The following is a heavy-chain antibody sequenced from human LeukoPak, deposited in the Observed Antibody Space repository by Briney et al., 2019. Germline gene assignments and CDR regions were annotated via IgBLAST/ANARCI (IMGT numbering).Heavy chain of an antibody. J-gene: IGHJ5*02. CDR1: GGSISTFY. V-gene: IGHV4-4*07. CDR3: AREGGDPRWLDP. D-gene: IGHD6-25*01. Sequence: SETLSLTCTVSGGSISTFYWTWIRQPAGKGLEWIGRINNSGSTNYNPSLRSRVSMSVVRSKIQFSVTLSSVTAADTAVYFCAREGGDPRWLDPWGQGTLVTVSS. CDR2: INNSGST.